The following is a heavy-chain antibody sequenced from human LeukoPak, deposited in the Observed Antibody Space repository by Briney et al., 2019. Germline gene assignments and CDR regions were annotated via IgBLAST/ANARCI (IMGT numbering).Heavy chain of an antibody. CDR2: ISAYNGNT. D-gene: IGHD2-2*01. CDR3: ARPAAYHLPKEMFLYY. J-gene: IGHJ4*02. V-gene: IGHV1-18*01. Sequence: GASVKVSCKASGYTFTSYGISWVRQAPGQGLEWMGWISAYNGNTNYAQKLQGRVTMTTDTSTSTAYMELRSLRSDDTAVYYCARPAAYHLPKEMFLYYWGQGTLVTVSS. CDR1: GYTFTSYG.